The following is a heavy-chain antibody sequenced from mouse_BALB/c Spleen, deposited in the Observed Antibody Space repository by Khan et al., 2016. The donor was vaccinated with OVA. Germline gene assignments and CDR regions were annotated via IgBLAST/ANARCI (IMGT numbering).Heavy chain of an antibody. D-gene: IGHD2-4*01. V-gene: IGHV2-2*02. Sequence: QIQLVQSGPGLVQPSQSLSITCTVSGFSLTNYSVHWVHQSPGKGLEWLGVIWSAGSTDYNAAFISRLTIRKDNSRSQVFFKMNSLQPNDTAIYYCARRGYDYGRGALFAYWGQGTLVTVSA. CDR2: IWSAGST. CDR3: ARRGYDYGRGALFAY. J-gene: IGHJ3*01. CDR1: GFSLTNYS.